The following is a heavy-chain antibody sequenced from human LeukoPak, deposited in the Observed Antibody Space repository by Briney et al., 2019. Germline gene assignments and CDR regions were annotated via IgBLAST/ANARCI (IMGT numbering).Heavy chain of an antibody. CDR1: GYTFTGYY. CDR2: INPNSGGT. Sequence: ASVKVSCKASGYTFTGYYIHWVRQAPGQGLEWMGWINPNSGGTNYARKFQGRVTMTRDTSISTAYMELSSLRSEDTAVYYCARGGEVGWFGELWSNWFDPWGQGTLVTVSS. J-gene: IGHJ5*02. V-gene: IGHV1-2*02. D-gene: IGHD3-10*01. CDR3: ARGGEVGWFGELWSNWFDP.